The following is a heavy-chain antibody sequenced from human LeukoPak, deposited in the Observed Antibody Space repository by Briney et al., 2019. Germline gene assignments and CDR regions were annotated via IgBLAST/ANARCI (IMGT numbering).Heavy chain of an antibody. J-gene: IGHJ4*02. Sequence: GASVKVSCKASGYSFTDYYIHWVRQAPGQGLEWVGLIHPNSGDTFYAQKFRGRVTMTRDTSINPAYMELDRLTSDDTAVYYCARDYSGSYTHWAQGTLVTVSS. CDR2: IHPNSGDT. CDR1: GYSFTDYY. D-gene: IGHD1-26*01. CDR3: ARDYSGSYTH. V-gene: IGHV1-2*06.